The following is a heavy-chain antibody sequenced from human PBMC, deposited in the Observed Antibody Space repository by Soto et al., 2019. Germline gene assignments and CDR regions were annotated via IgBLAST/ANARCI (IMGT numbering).Heavy chain of an antibody. CDR1: GGSFNGYY. CDR3: ARGGCSSTSCYPYYFDY. Sequence: SETLSLTCAVYGGSFNGYYWSWIRQPPGKGLEWIGEINHSGSTNYNPSLKSRVTISVDTSKNQFSLKLSSVTAADTAVYYCARGGCSSTSCYPYYFDYWGQGTLVTVSS. D-gene: IGHD2-2*01. J-gene: IGHJ4*02. V-gene: IGHV4-34*01. CDR2: INHSGST.